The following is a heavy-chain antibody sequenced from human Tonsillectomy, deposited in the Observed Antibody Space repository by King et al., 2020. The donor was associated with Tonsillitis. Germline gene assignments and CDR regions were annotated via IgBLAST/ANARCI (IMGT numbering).Heavy chain of an antibody. J-gene: IGHJ4*02. CDR2: FDPEDGET. Sequence: QLVQSGAEVKKPGASVKVSCKVSGYTLTELSMHWVRQAPGKGLEWMGGFDPEDGETIYAQKFQGRVTMPEDTSTDTAYMELSSLRSEDTAVYYCATERGLGWGNFDYWGPGTLVTVSS. CDR3: ATERGLGWGNFDY. CDR1: GYTLTELS. D-gene: IGHD3-16*01. V-gene: IGHV1-24*01.